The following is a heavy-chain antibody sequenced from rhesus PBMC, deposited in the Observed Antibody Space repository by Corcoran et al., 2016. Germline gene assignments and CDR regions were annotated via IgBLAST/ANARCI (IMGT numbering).Heavy chain of an antibody. CDR2: INPGGKST. J-gene: IGHJ6*01. D-gene: IGHD6-19*01. V-gene: IGHV3S42*01. CDR1: GFTFGDSS. CDR3: NADNLGL. Sequence: EVQLVESGGGLSKPGGSLRLSCAHPGFTFGDSSMDWLRRTEGKGREWIASINPGGKSTRYGDSVRGRFFISRDNSKNTIVLKMNTLRPDDTGVYYCNADNLGLWGQGVVVTVSS.